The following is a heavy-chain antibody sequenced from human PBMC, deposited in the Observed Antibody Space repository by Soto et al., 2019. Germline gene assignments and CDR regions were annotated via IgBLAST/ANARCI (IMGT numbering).Heavy chain of an antibody. CDR2: ICYSGST. Sequence: SETLSLTCTVSGGSISSGGYYWSWIRQHPGKGLEWIGYICYSGSTYYNPSLKRRVTRSVGTSKNQFSLKVSSVAAAAKAVFYCASVPFAVINNGAFDIWGQGTMIPVSS. CDR1: GGSISSGGYY. CDR3: ASVPFAVINNGAFDI. D-gene: IGHD2-21*01. J-gene: IGHJ3*02. V-gene: IGHV4-31*03.